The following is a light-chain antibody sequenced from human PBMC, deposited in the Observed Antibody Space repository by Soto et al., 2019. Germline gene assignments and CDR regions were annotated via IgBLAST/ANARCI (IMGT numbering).Light chain of an antibody. CDR2: LEGSGSY. J-gene: IGLJ3*02. Sequence: QPVLTQPSSASASLGSSVKLTCTLSSGHSSYIIAWHQQQPGKAPRYLMKLEGSGSYNKGSGVPDRFSGSSSGADRYLTISNLQFDDEADYYCETWDSNTRVFGGGTKVTVL. CDR1: SGHSSYI. CDR3: ETWDSNTRV. V-gene: IGLV4-60*02.